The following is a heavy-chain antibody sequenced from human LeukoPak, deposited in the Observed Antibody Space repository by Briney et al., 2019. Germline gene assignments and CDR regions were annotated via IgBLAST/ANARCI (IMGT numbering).Heavy chain of an antibody. Sequence: SETLSLTCTVSGGSISSFYWSWIRQPPGKGLEWIGYIYYSGSTNYNPSLNSRVTISVDTSKNQFSLRLSSVTAADTAIYYCARAVSGRFDYWGQGTLVTVSS. D-gene: IGHD6-19*01. CDR1: GGSISSFY. V-gene: IGHV4-59*08. CDR2: IYYSGST. CDR3: ARAVSGRFDY. J-gene: IGHJ4*02.